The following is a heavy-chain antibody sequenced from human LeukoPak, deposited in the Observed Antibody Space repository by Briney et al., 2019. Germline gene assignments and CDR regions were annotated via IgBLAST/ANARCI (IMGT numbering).Heavy chain of an antibody. CDR1: GYTFTVNG. D-gene: IGHD6-13*01. J-gene: IGHJ4*02. Sequence: GASVKVSCKASGYTFTVNGISWMRQAPGQGLEWLGWISANSGDTNYAEQFQGRLTLATDTSTSTAYVELRSLRDDDTAVYYCARDRWYAFDYWGQGTLVTVSS. CDR2: ISANSGDT. CDR3: ARDRWYAFDY. V-gene: IGHV1-18*01.